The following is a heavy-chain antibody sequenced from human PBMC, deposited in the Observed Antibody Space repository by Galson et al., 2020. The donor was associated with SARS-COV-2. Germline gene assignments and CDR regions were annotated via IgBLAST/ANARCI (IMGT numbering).Heavy chain of an antibody. Sequence: ASETLSLTCTVSGGSISSYYWSWIRQPPGKGLEWIGYIYYSGSTNYNPSLKSRVTISVDTSKNQFSLKLSSVTAADTAVYYCARRILSGYDLEQYYFDYWGQGTLVTVSS. CDR2: IYYSGST. V-gene: IGHV4-59*08. J-gene: IGHJ4*02. D-gene: IGHD5-12*01. CDR3: ARRILSGYDLEQYYFDY. CDR1: GGSISSYY.